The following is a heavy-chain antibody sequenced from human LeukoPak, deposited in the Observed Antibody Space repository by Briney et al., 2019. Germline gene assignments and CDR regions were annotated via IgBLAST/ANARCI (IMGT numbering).Heavy chain of an antibody. CDR2: INADNGNT. D-gene: IGHD2-21*01. Sequence: ASVKVSCKASGYTFTTYGISWLRQAPGQGLEWMGRINADNGNTHFAQKFQGRVTLTTDRSTSTAYMELRSLTSDDTAVYYCARDWLAVITDHWGQGSLVIVSS. CDR3: ARDWLAVITDH. CDR1: GYTFTTYG. J-gene: IGHJ4*02. V-gene: IGHV1-18*01.